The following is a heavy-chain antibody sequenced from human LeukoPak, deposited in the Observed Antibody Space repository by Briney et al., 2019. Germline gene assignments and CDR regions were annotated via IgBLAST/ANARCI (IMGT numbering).Heavy chain of an antibody. CDR3: ARGGFYCGGDCYVDY. CDR2: INHSGST. J-gene: IGHJ4*02. V-gene: IGHV4-34*01. CDR1: GGSFSPYY. D-gene: IGHD2-21*02. Sequence: SETLSLTCAVYGGSFSPYYWSWIRQPPGKGLEWIGEINHSGSTNYNPSLKSRVTISVDTSKNQFSLKLSSVTAADTAVYYCARGGFYCGGDCYVDYWGQGTLVTVSS.